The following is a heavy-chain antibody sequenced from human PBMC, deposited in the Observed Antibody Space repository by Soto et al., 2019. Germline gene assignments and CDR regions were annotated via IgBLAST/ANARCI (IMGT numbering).Heavy chain of an antibody. CDR3: ARGRTRTVREVPRYYYYGLDV. V-gene: IGHV4-34*01. D-gene: IGHD6-6*01. J-gene: IGHJ6*02. CDR2: MNHSGRT. Sequence: QVHLQQWGAGLLKPSETLSLTCAVSDGSSSGFFWTWIRQPPGKGLGWIGEMNHSGRTKYNPSLKSRVTISSDMSKTQFSLSLTSATAADTAVYYCARGRTRTVREVPRYYYYGLDVWGQGTTVTVSS. CDR1: DGSSSGFF.